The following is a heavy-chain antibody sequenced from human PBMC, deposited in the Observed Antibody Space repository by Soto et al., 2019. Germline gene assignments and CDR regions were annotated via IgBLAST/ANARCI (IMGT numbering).Heavy chain of an antibody. V-gene: IGHV3-23*01. CDR1: GFSISTYA. J-gene: IGHJ4*02. CDR2: GTT. CDR3: AKGASHYSGSSEGYFDY. Sequence: EVQLLESGGGLVHPGESLRLSCAASGFSISTYAMTWVRQAPGKGLEWVSSGTTYYAESVKGRFTVSRDNSKNRVYLQMNGLRVEDTAVYYCAKGASHYSGSSEGYFDYWGQGTLVTVSS. D-gene: IGHD1-26*01.